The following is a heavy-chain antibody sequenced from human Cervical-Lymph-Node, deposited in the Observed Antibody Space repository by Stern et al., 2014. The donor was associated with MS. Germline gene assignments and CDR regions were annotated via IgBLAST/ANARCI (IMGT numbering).Heavy chain of an antibody. Sequence: EVQLVESGGGFVQPGGSLRLSCAASGFTFSNYWMHWVRQAPGKGLVWVSRIKTDGSSTAYADSVKGRFTISRDNAKNTLYLQMNSLGADDTAVYYCVRDPISSWGYWGQGTLVTVSS. CDR1: GFTFSNYW. J-gene: IGHJ4*02. CDR2: IKTDGSST. D-gene: IGHD6-13*01. CDR3: VRDPISSWGY. V-gene: IGHV3-74*01.